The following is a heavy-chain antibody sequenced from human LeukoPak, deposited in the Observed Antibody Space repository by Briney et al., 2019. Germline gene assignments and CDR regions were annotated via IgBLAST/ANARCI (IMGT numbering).Heavy chain of an antibody. V-gene: IGHV1-69*13. Sequence: ASVKVSCKASGGTFSSYAISWVRQAPGQGLKWMGGIIPIFGTANYAQKFQGRVTITADESTSTAYMELSSLRSEDTAVYYCARERVREYSSSWYLDYWGQGTLVTVSS. D-gene: IGHD6-13*01. CDR1: GGTFSSYA. J-gene: IGHJ4*02. CDR3: ARERVREYSSSWYLDY. CDR2: IIPIFGTA.